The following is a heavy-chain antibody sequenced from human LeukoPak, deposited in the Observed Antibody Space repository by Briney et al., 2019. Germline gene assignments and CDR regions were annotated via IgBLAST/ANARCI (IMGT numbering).Heavy chain of an antibody. Sequence: SETLSLTCAVYGGSFSGYYWSWIRQPPGKGLEWIGEINRSGSTNYNPSLKSRVTISVDTSKNQFSLKLSSVTAADTAVYYCARTSSSSPLSLNYWGQGTLVTVSS. CDR2: INRSGST. D-gene: IGHD6-6*01. J-gene: IGHJ4*02. V-gene: IGHV4-34*01. CDR3: ARTSSSSPLSLNY. CDR1: GGSFSGYY.